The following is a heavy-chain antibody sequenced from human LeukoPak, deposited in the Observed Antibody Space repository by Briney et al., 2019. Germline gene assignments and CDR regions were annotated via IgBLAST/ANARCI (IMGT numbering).Heavy chain of an antibody. Sequence: QPGGSLRLSCAASGFTFSSYGMHWVRQAPGKGLEWVASIRYDVVYKYYADSVKGRFTISRDNSKNTLFLQMNSLKPEDTAVYYCAKEEGLYSSSWYGLFDYWGQGTLVTVSS. D-gene: IGHD6-13*01. CDR3: AKEEGLYSSSWYGLFDY. CDR2: IRYDVVYK. J-gene: IGHJ4*02. CDR1: GFTFSSYG. V-gene: IGHV3-30*02.